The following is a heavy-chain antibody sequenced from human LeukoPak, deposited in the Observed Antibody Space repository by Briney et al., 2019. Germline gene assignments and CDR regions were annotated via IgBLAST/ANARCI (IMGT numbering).Heavy chain of an antibody. CDR2: ISAYNGNT. CDR1: GYTFTSYG. D-gene: IGHD6-6*01. J-gene: IGHJ4*02. CDR3: ARHRGIAAQENLDY. Sequence: GASVKVSCKASGYTFTSYGICWVRQAPGQGLEWMGWISAYNGNTNYAQKLQGRVTMTTDTSTSTAYMELRSLRSDDTAVYYCARHRGIAAQENLDYWGQGTLVTVSS. V-gene: IGHV1-18*01.